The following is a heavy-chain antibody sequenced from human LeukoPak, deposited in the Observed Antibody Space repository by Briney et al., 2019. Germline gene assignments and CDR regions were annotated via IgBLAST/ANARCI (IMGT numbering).Heavy chain of an antibody. CDR2: IIPILGIA. D-gene: IGHD3-22*01. V-gene: IGHV1-69*04. CDR3: AREQRGPSSGYYYPIEQYYYYGMDV. CDR1: GYTFTSYD. J-gene: IGHJ6*02. Sequence: ASVKVSCKASGYTFTSYDINWVRQAPGQGLEWMGRIIPILGIANYAQKFQGRVTITADKSTSTAYMELSSLRSEDTAVYYCAREQRGPSSGYYYPIEQYYYYGMDVWGQGTTVTVSS.